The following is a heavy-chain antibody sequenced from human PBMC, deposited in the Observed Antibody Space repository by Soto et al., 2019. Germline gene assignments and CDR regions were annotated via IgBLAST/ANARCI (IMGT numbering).Heavy chain of an antibody. CDR1: GFTFGDYA. CDR3: SRERTTVTTRRGYYYGMDV. Sequence: SLRLSCSASGFTFGDYAMSWFRQAPGKGLEWVGFIRSKAFGATTDYAASVKGRFTISRDDSRRIAYLEMNSLKTDDTAVYYCSRERTTVTTRRGYYYGMDVWGQGTTVTVS. CDR2: IRSKAFGATT. D-gene: IGHD4-17*01. V-gene: IGHV3-49*03. J-gene: IGHJ6*02.